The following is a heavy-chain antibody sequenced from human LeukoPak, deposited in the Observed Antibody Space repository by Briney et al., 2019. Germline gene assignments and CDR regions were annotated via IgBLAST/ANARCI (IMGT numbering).Heavy chain of an antibody. CDR1: GASISSSNYY. V-gene: IGHV4-39*07. D-gene: IGHD3-16*01. J-gene: IGHJ4*02. CDR2: IYSSGNT. CDR3: ARLPGSNWGMYYFDY. Sequence: SETLSLTCAVSGASISSSNYYWGWVRQSPGKGLEWIGNIYSSGNTYYNASLKSRVTMYIDTSKNQFSLKLSSVTAADTAVYYCARLPGSNWGMYYFDYWGQGTLVTVSS.